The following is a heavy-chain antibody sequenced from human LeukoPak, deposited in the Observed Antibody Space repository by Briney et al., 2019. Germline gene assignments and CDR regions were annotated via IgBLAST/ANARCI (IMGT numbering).Heavy chain of an antibody. V-gene: IGHV3-53*01. Sequence: GSLRLSCTVSGFTVSSNSMSWVRQAPGKGLEWVSFIYSGGNTHYSDSVKGRFTISRDNSKNTLYLQMNSLRADDTAVYYCAKEHNWNYESVFDYWGQGTLVTVSS. J-gene: IGHJ4*02. CDR3: AKEHNWNYESVFDY. CDR2: IYSGGNT. CDR1: GFTVSSNS. D-gene: IGHD1-7*01.